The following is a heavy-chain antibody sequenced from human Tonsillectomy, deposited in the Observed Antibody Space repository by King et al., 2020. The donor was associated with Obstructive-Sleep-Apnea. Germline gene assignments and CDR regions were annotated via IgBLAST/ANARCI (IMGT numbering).Heavy chain of an antibody. CDR3: ARCTVPYYDDV. V-gene: IGHV3-7*01. CDR1: GFTFNNYW. D-gene: IGHD3-16*01. Sequence: VQLVESGGGLVQPGGSLRLSCAVSGFTFNNYWMSWARQAPGMGLAWVATIKEDGSQTHYVDSVKGRFSISRDNAKDSLYLQMNSLRAEDTAVYFCARCTVPYYDDVWGRGTLVTVSS. CDR2: IKEDGSQT. J-gene: IGHJ2*01.